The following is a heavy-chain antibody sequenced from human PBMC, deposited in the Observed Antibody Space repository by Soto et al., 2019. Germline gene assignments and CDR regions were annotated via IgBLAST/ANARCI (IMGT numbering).Heavy chain of an antibody. CDR2: IYYGGSS. CDR3: ARGGSY. V-gene: IGHV4-39*01. J-gene: IGHJ4*02. CDR1: GVSIRSSSYH. Sequence: FEILCLTCTVSGVSIRSSSYHWGRFRQPPGKGLVWIGTIYYGGSSYSTPSLKSRVNISLETSKNQFSLTPTSVTAADTAVYYCARGGSYWGQGSLETVTS.